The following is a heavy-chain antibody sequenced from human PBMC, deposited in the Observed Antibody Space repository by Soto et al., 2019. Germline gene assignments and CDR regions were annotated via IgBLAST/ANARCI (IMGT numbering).Heavy chain of an antibody. J-gene: IGHJ5*02. D-gene: IGHD2-2*01. V-gene: IGHV1-2*02. CDR1: GYTFTGYY. CDR2: INPNSGGT. Sequence: ASVKVSCKASGYTFTGYYMHWVRQAPGQGLEWMGWINPNSGGTNYARKFQGRVTMTRDTSISTAYMELSRLRSDDTAVYYCARDRSIGYCSSTSCLNWFDPWGQGTLVTVSS. CDR3: ARDRSIGYCSSTSCLNWFDP.